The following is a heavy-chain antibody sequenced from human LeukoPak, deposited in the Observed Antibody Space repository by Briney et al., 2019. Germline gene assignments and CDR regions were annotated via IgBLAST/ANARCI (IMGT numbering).Heavy chain of an antibody. D-gene: IGHD4-11*01. CDR2: IWSDGTEK. CDR1: GFTFSHYG. CDR3: AKDAQRGFDFSNSLES. Sequence: QPGRSLRLSCATSGFTFSHYGMHWVRQAPGKGLEWVAVIWSDGTEKYYGDSVKGRFTISRDNSKETVYLQMNSLRVEDTAIYYCAKDAQRGFDFSNSLESWGQGTLVTVSS. J-gene: IGHJ4*02. V-gene: IGHV3-33*06.